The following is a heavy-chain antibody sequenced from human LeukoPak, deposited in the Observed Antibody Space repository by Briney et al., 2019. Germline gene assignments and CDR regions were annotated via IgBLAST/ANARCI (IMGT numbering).Heavy chain of an antibody. V-gene: IGHV3-30*02. CDR2: IRYDGTKQ. D-gene: IGHD4-11*01. Sequence: GGSLRLSCAACGFTFSNYGMQWVRQAPGKGLEWVAFIRYDGTKQFCADSVKGRYAISRDNSKNTLYLQMNSLRAEDTAVYYCAKGFSTTESALDYWGQGTLVTVSS. CDR1: GFTFSNYG. CDR3: AKGFSTTESALDY. J-gene: IGHJ4*02.